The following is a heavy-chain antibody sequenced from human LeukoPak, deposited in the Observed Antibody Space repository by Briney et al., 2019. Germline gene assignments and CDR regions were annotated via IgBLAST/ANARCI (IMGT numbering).Heavy chain of an antibody. CDR1: GGSISSGGYY. V-gene: IGHV4-61*08. CDR2: IYYSGST. Sequence: PSETLSLTCTVSGGSISSGGYYWSWIRQHPGKGLEWIGYIYYSGSTNYNPSLKSRVTISVDTSKNQFSLKLSSVTAADTAVYYCASRGYSYGSRWFDPWGQGTLVTVSS. J-gene: IGHJ5*02. D-gene: IGHD5-18*01. CDR3: ASRGYSYGSRWFDP.